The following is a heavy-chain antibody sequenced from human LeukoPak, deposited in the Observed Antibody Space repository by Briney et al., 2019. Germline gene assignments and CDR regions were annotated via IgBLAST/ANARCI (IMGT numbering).Heavy chain of an antibody. CDR1: GGSISSGGYS. CDR2: IYHSGST. V-gene: IGHV4-30-2*01. J-gene: IGHJ4*02. D-gene: IGHD4-17*01. Sequence: PSQTLSLTCAVSGGSISSGGYSWSWIRQPPGKGLEWIGYIYHSGSTYYNPSLKSRVTISVDRSKNQFSLKLSSVTAADTAVYYCARGVYGDYDQFDYWAREPWSPSPQ. CDR3: ARGVYGDYDQFDY.